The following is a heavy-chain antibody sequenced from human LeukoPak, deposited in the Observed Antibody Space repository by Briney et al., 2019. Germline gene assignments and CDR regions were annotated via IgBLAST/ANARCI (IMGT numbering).Heavy chain of an antibody. Sequence: GGSLRLSCATSGFTFSSHCMSWVRQAPGKGLEWVSTIGGTTGNTYYADSVKGRFAISRDTSRNMLYLQMSNLRADDTAVYYCAKLGYYGASRPFDCWGQGALVTASS. J-gene: IGHJ4*02. CDR3: AKLGYYGASRPFDC. CDR1: GFTFSSHC. D-gene: IGHD3-10*01. CDR2: IGGTTGNT. V-gene: IGHV3-23*01.